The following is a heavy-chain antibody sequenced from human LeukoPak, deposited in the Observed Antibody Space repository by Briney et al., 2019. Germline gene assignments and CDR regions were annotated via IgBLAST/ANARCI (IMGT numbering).Heavy chain of an antibody. CDR2: ISGSGGST. J-gene: IGHJ3*02. CDR3: AKDHIVVVVAAPWAFDI. CDR1: GFTFSSYA. D-gene: IGHD2-15*01. Sequence: QPGGSLRLSCAASGFTFSSYAMSWVRQAPGKGLEWVSAISGSGGSTYYADSVKGRFTISRDNSKNTLYLQMNSLRAEDTAVYYCAKDHIVVVVAAPWAFDIWGQGTMVTVSS. V-gene: IGHV3-23*01.